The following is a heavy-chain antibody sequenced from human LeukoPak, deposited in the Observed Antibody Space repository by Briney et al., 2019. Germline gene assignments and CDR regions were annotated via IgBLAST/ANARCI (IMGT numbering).Heavy chain of an antibody. D-gene: IGHD1-14*01. CDR2: MYSGGST. Sequence: PGGSLRLSCAASGVTVSSNYMSWVRQAPGKGLEWVSVMYSGGSTYYADSVKGRFTISRDNSKNTLYLQMNSLRAEDTAVYYCASEPRPEALKRPYWNWGLGTLVTVSS. CDR3: ASEPRPEALKRPYWN. CDR1: GVTVSSNY. V-gene: IGHV3-66*01. J-gene: IGHJ1*01.